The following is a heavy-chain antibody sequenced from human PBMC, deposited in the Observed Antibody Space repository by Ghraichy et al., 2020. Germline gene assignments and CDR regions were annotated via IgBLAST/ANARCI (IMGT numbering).Heavy chain of an antibody. D-gene: IGHD3-3*01. CDR3: AKSTSVDYTHGLDY. Sequence: GGSLSLSCAASGFTFSTYVMSWVRQTPGKGLEWVSSITISGGNTYYAGSVKGRFTISRDNSRKTLYLQMNSLRAEDTAIYFCAKSTSVDYTHGLDYWGQGTLVTVSS. CDR1: GFTFSTYV. J-gene: IGHJ4*02. V-gene: IGHV3-23*01. CDR2: ITISGGNT.